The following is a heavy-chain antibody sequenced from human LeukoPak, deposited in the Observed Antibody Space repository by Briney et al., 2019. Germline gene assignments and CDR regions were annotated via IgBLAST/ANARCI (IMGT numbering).Heavy chain of an antibody. CDR1: GYTFTSYD. J-gene: IGHJ4*02. V-gene: IGHV1-18*04. D-gene: IGHD3-9*01. CDR2: ISAYNGNT. Sequence: ASVKVSCKASGYTFTSYDISWVRQAPGQGLEWMGWISAYNGNTNYAQKLHGRVTMTTDTSTSTDYLELRSLRPDDTAGYYCARDQARILTGYYPFDYWGQGTLVTVSS. CDR3: ARDQARILTGYYPFDY.